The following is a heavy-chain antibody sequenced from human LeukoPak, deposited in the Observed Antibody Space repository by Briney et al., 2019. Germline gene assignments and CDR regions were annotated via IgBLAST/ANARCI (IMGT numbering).Heavy chain of an antibody. Sequence: ASVKVSCKASGYTFTSYGISWVRQAPGQGLEWMGWISAYNGSTNYAQKLQGRVTMTTDTSTSTAYMELRSLRSDDTAVYYCARNYYGSGSYRLDYWGQGTLVTVSS. CDR2: ISAYNGST. V-gene: IGHV1-18*01. J-gene: IGHJ4*02. D-gene: IGHD3-10*01. CDR3: ARNYYGSGSYRLDY. CDR1: GYTFTSYG.